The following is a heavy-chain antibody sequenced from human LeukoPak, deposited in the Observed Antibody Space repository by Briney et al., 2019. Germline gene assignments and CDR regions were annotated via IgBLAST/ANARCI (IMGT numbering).Heavy chain of an antibody. D-gene: IGHD1-14*01. J-gene: IGHJ3*02. V-gene: IGHV4-59*01. Sequence: SETLSLTCTVSGGSISSYYWSWIRQPPGKGLEWIGYIYYSGSTNYNPSLKSRVTISVDTSKNQFSLKLCSVTAADTAVYYCARGVEPDAFDIWGQGTMVTVSS. CDR3: ARGVEPDAFDI. CDR2: IYYSGST. CDR1: GGSISSYY.